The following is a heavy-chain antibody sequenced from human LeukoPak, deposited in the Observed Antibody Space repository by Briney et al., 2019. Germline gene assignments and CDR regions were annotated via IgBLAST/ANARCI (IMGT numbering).Heavy chain of an antibody. D-gene: IGHD3-22*01. V-gene: IGHV3-21*01. J-gene: IGHJ4*02. CDR1: GFTFSSYS. CDR3: ARNDRFCYYDSSGYSPY. CDR2: ISSSSSYI. Sequence: PGGSLRLSCAASGFTFSSYSMNWVRQAPGKGLEWVSSISSSSSYIYYADSVKGRFTISRDNAKNSLYLQMNSLRAEDTAVYYCARNDRFCYYDSSGYSPYWGQGTLVTISS.